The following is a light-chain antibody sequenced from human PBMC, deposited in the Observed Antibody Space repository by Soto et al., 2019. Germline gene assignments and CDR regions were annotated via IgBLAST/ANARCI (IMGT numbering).Light chain of an antibody. Sequence: SYELTQPLSVSVALGQTARITCGGNNIGSKNVHWYQQKPGQAPVLVISRDNNRPSGIPERFSGSNSGNTATLTISRAQAGDEADYYCQVWNSNTGVFGGGTKLTVL. CDR1: NIGSKN. J-gene: IGLJ3*02. CDR2: RDN. CDR3: QVWNSNTGV. V-gene: IGLV3-9*01.